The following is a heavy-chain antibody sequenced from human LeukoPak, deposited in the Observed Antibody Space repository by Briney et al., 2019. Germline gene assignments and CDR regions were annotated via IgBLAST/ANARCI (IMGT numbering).Heavy chain of an antibody. Sequence: VGSLRLSCAASGFTFSGYAMHWVRQAPGKGLESVTVVWSDGTNKYYADSVKGRFTVSRDNSKNTLFLQMNSLRAEDTAVYYCATNYGSGNTDHYFDYWGQGTLVTVSS. CDR3: ATNYGSGNTDHYFDY. V-gene: IGHV3-33*01. CDR1: GFTFSGYA. J-gene: IGHJ4*02. CDR2: VWSDGTNK. D-gene: IGHD3-10*01.